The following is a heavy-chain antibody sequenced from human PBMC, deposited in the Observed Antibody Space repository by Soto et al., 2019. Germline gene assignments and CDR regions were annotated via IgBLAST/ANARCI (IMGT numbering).Heavy chain of an antibody. Sequence: GGSLRLSCAASGFTFSSYGMHWVRQAPGKGLEWVAVIWYDGSNKYYADSVKGRFTISRDNSKNTLYLQMNSLRAEDTAVYYCARDPGSRTSYYDFWSGYPTADAFDIWGQGTMVTVSS. V-gene: IGHV3-33*01. CDR1: GFTFSSYG. D-gene: IGHD3-3*01. J-gene: IGHJ3*02. CDR3: ARDPGSRTSYYDFWSGYPTADAFDI. CDR2: IWYDGSNK.